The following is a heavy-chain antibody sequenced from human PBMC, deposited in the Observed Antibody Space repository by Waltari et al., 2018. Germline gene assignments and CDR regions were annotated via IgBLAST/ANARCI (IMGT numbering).Heavy chain of an antibody. CDR3: ATKMSDQWLRE. Sequence: EVHLVPSGAEVKRPGATVKISCKASGYTFPEYYLHWVRQAPGKGLEWMGHVDPEDGETEISDKFQGRVAMTADTSTETAYIEVRSLTSDDMAVYYCATKMSDQWLREWGQGTLVTVSS. CDR2: VDPEDGET. V-gene: IGHV1-69-2*01. D-gene: IGHD6-19*01. J-gene: IGHJ1*01. CDR1: GYTFPEYY.